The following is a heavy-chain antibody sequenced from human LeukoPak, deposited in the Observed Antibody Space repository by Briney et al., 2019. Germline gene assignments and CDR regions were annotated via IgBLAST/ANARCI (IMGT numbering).Heavy chain of an antibody. V-gene: IGHV4-4*07. Sequence: PSETLSLTCTVSGGSISSYYWSWIRQPAGQGLEWIGRIYTSGSTNYNPSLKSRVTMSVDTSKNQFSLKLSSVTAADTAVYYCARDHVPSREGSYYKTNWFHPWGQGTLVTVSS. D-gene: IGHD3-10*01. CDR3: ARDHVPSREGSYYKTNWFHP. CDR1: GGSISSYY. J-gene: IGHJ5*02. CDR2: IYTSGST.